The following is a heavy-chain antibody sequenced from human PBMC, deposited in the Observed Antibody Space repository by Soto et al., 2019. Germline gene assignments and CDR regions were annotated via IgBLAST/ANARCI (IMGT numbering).Heavy chain of an antibody. CDR2: IYYSGST. V-gene: IGHV4-31*03. Sequence: SETLSLTCTVSGGSISSGGYYWSWIRQHPGKGLEWIGYIYYSGSTYYNPSLKSRVTISVDTSKNQFSLKLSSVTAADTAVYYCAREITIFGVVNHNWFDPWGQGTLVTVS. CDR1: GGSISSGGYY. CDR3: AREITIFGVVNHNWFDP. J-gene: IGHJ5*02. D-gene: IGHD3-3*01.